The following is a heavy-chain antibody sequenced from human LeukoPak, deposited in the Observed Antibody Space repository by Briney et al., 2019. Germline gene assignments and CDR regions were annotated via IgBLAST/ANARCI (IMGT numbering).Heavy chain of an antibody. J-gene: IGHJ4*02. CDR2: ISGNGGSP. CDR3: AKAYCSNTACHGGYFDY. D-gene: IGHD2-2*01. V-gene: IGHV3-23*01. Sequence: GGSLRLSCAASGFTFSSNAMSWVRQAPGKGLEWVSAISGNGGSPYYADSVKGRFTISRDNSKDTLYLQMNSLRAEDTAVYYCAKAYCSNTACHGGYFDYWGQGTLVTVSS. CDR1: GFTFSSNA.